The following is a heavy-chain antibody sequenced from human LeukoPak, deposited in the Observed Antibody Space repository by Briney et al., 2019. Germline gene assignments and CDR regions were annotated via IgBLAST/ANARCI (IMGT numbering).Heavy chain of an antibody. CDR1: GGSISSYY. Sequence: SGTLSLTCSVSGGSISSYYWSWIRQPPGKGLEWIGYIYYSGSTNYNPSLKSRVTMSVDTSKNQFSLKMNSVTAADTAVYYCARGIYSSSWDYYYYYYMDVWGKGTTVTVSS. V-gene: IGHV4-59*01. J-gene: IGHJ6*03. D-gene: IGHD6-13*01. CDR2: IYYSGST. CDR3: ARGIYSSSWDYYYYYYMDV.